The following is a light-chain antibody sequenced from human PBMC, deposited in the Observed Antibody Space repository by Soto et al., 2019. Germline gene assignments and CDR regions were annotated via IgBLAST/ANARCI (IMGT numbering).Light chain of an antibody. CDR1: TGAVTSGHY. CDR3: LLIYPGVGEV. J-gene: IGLJ1*01. Sequence: QAVVTQEPSLTVSPGGTVTLTCGSSTGAVTSGHYPHWFQQKSGQAPRTLIYDTRNRHSWTPARFSGSLFGGRAALTLSDAQPEDEADYYCLLIYPGVGEVFGTGTQLTVL. CDR2: DTR. V-gene: IGLV7-46*01.